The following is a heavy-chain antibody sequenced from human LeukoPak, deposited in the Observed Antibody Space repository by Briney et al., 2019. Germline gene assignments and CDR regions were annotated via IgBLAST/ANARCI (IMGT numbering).Heavy chain of an antibody. V-gene: IGHV3-21*01. J-gene: IGHJ4*02. CDR3: ARDCSTVTTSGCYY. Sequence: PGGSLRLSCAASEFTFSNYAMSWVRQAPGKGLEWVSSISISSGTTHYADSVKGRFTISRDNAKNSLYLQMNSLRAEDTAVYYCARDCSTVTTSGCYYWGQGTLVTVSS. CDR1: EFTFSNYA. D-gene: IGHD4-17*01. CDR2: ISISSGTT.